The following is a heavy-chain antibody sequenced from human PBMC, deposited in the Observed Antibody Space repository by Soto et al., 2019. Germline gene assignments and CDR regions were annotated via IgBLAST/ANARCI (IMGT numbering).Heavy chain of an antibody. V-gene: IGHV4-38-2*02. J-gene: IGHJ6*02. CDR1: GYSISSCYY. CDR2: IYHSGST. CDR3: ARDTRSKGSSGYVYYYYYGMDV. Sequence: SETLSLTCAVSGYSISSCYYWGWIRQPPGKGLEWIGSIYHSGSTYYNPSLKSRVTISVDTSKNQFSLKLSSVTAADTAVYYCARDTRSKGSSGYVYYYYYGMDVWGQGTTVNVSS. D-gene: IGHD3-22*01.